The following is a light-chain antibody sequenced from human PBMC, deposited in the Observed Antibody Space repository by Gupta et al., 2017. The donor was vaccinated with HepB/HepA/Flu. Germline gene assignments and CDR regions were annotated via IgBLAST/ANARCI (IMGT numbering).Light chain of an antibody. CDR3: NSRDNSGNHVV. Sequence: SSELTQDPAVSVALGQTVRITCQGDSLRSYYASWYQQKPGQAPVLVIYGKNNRPSGIQDRFSGSSSGNTASLTITGAQAEDEADYYCNSRDNSGNHVVFGGGTKLTVL. J-gene: IGLJ2*01. CDR2: GKN. V-gene: IGLV3-19*01. CDR1: SLRSYY.